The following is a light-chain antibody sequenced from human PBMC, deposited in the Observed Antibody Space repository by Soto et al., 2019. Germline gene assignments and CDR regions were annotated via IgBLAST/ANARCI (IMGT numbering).Light chain of an antibody. Sequence: DIQMTQSPSSLSASVGDRVTITCQASQDISNYLNWYQQKPGKAPKLLIYEASNLETGVPSRFSGSGSGTDFTFTISSLQPEDIATYYCQQYDNLPALTFGGGTKVEFK. J-gene: IGKJ4*01. CDR3: QQYDNLPALT. CDR2: EAS. V-gene: IGKV1-33*01. CDR1: QDISNY.